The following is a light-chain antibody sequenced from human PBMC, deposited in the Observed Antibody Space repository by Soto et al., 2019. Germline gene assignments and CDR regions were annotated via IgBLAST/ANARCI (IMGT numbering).Light chain of an antibody. J-gene: IGKJ1*01. CDR3: QQSYSTLRT. Sequence: DIQMTQSPSSLSASVGDRVTITCRASQSISSYLNWYQQKPGKAPKLLIYAASSLQIGVPSRFSGSGSGTDFTLTISSLQHEDVATYYCQQSYSTLRTFGQGTKVEIK. CDR2: AAS. V-gene: IGKV1-39*01. CDR1: QSISSY.